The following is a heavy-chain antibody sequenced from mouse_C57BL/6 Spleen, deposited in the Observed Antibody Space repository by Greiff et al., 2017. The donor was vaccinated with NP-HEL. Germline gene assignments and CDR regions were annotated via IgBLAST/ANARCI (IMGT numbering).Heavy chain of an antibody. J-gene: IGHJ3*01. CDR3: AREGDYGSSYDWFAY. D-gene: IGHD1-1*01. CDR1: GYTFTSYW. Sequence: QVQLKQPGAELVRPGSSVKLSCKASGYTFTSYWMDWVKQRPGQGLEWIGNIYPSDSETHYNQKFKDKATLTVDKSSSTAYMQLSSLTSEDSAVYYCAREGDYGSSYDWFAYWGQGTLVTVSA. V-gene: IGHV1-61*01. CDR2: IYPSDSET.